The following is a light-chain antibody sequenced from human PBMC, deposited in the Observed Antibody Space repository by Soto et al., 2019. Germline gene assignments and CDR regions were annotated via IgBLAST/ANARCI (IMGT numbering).Light chain of an antibody. V-gene: IGKV3-20*01. J-gene: IGKJ3*01. CDR2: GAS. CDR1: QSVTSN. CDR3: QQYGSSPPIT. Sequence: EIVMTQSPATLSVSPGERATLSCRASQSVTSNLAWYQQKPGQAPRLLIYGASSRATGIPGRFSGSGSGTDFTLTISRLEPEDFAVYYCQQYGSSPPITFGPGTKVDIK.